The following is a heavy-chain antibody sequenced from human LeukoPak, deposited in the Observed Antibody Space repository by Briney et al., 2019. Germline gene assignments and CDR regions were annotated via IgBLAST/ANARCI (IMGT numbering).Heavy chain of an antibody. CDR2: INHSGST. CDR1: GGSFSGYY. CDR3: ARGPPLDP. Sequence: SETLSLTCAVYGGSFSGYYWSWIRQPPGKGLEWIGEINHSGSTNYNPSLKSRVTISVDTSKNQFSLKLSSVTAADTAVYYCARGPPLDPWGQGTLVTVSS. J-gene: IGHJ5*02. V-gene: IGHV4-34*01.